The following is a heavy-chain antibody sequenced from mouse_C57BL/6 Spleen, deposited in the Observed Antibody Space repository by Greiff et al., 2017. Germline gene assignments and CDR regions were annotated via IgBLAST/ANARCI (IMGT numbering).Heavy chain of an antibody. V-gene: IGHV1-64*01. D-gene: IGHD2-4*01. CDR1: GYTFTSYW. CDR2: IHPNSGST. CDR3: ARSGDYVYFDC. Sequence: QVQLQQPGAELVKPGASVKLSCKASGYTFTSYWMHWVKQRPGQGLEWIGMIHPNSGSTNYNEKFKSKATLTVDKSSSTAYMQLSSLTSEDSAVYYCARSGDYVYFDCWGQGTTLTVAS. J-gene: IGHJ2*01.